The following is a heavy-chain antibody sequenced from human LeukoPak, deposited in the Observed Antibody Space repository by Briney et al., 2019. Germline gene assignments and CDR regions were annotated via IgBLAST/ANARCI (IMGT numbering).Heavy chain of an antibody. J-gene: IGHJ3*02. CDR2: ISSSGSTI. CDR1: GFTFSSYE. Sequence: SGGSLRLSCAASGFTFSSYEMNWVRQAPGKGLEWVSYISSSGSTIYYADSVKGRFTISRDNAKNSLYLRMNSLRAEDTAVYYCAGPPLAQGAFDIWGQGTMVTVSS. CDR3: AGPPLAQGAFDI. V-gene: IGHV3-48*03. D-gene: IGHD5-12*01.